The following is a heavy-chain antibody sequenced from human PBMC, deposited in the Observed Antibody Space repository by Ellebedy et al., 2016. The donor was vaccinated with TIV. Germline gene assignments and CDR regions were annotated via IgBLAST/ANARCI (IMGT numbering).Heavy chain of an antibody. J-gene: IGHJ5*02. CDR1: DGSLGSSSFR. V-gene: IGHV4-39*02. CDR3: ARRMEWLRYFDL. D-gene: IGHD5-12*01. CDR2: VYYSGNT. Sequence: SETLSLTXSASDGSLGSSSFRWGWIRQPPGKGLEWIGNVYYSGNTVYNPSLKSRAIIILDTTNRHLSLNLNAATAADTAVYYCARRMEWLRYFDLWGQGILVTVAS.